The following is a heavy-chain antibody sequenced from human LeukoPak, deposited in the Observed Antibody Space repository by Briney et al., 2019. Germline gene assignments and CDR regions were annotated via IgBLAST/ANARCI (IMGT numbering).Heavy chain of an antibody. D-gene: IGHD6-19*01. V-gene: IGHV1-69*13. CDR1: GGTFSSYA. J-gene: IGHJ6*03. Sequence: ASVKVSCKASGGTFSSYAISLVRQAPGQGLEWMGGIIPIFGTANYAQKFQGRVTITADESTSTAYMELSSLRSEDTAVYYCARASDGYSSGWESYYYMDVWGKGTTVTVSS. CDR2: IIPIFGTA. CDR3: ARASDGYSSGWESYYYMDV.